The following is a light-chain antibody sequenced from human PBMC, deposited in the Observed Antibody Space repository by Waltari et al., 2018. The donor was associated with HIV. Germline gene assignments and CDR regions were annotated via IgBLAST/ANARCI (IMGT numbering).Light chain of an antibody. Sequence: EIVLTQSPATLPLSPGQRATLSCRPSHSVSNYLSWYQQKPGQAPRLLIFDASNRATGIPARFSGSGSGTDFTLTISSLEPEDFAVYYCQQRSHWSLTFGGGTKVEIK. CDR1: HSVSNY. J-gene: IGKJ4*01. V-gene: IGKV3-11*01. CDR3: QQRSHWSLT. CDR2: DAS.